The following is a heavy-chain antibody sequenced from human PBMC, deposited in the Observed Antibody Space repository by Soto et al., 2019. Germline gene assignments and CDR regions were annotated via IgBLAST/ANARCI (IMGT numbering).Heavy chain of an antibody. J-gene: IGHJ5*02. CDR2: ISYDGSNK. V-gene: IGHV3-30-3*01. Sequence: VQLVESGGGVVQPGRSLRLSCAASGFTFSSYAMHWVRQAPGKGLEWVAVISYDGSNKYYADSVKGRFTISRDNSKNTLYLQMNSLRAEDTAVYYCARGGRKYNWFDPWGQGTLVTVSS. CDR1: GFTFSSYA. CDR3: ARGGRKYNWFDP.